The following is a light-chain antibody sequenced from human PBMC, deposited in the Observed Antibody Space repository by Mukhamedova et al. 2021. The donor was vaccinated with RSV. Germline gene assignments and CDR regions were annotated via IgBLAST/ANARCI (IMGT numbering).Light chain of an antibody. Sequence: ITCRASQYIGTHGNWYQQRPGQAPRLLIYAASRLQSGVPSRFSGGGSETDFTLTISGLQPEDFATYSCQQSYTTVVTFGGGTKVE. CDR1: QYIGTH. V-gene: IGKV1-39*01. CDR2: AAS. J-gene: IGKJ4*01. CDR3: QQSYTTVVT.